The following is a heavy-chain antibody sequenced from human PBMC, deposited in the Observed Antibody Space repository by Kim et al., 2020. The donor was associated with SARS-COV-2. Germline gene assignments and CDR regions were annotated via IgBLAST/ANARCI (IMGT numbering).Heavy chain of an antibody. J-gene: IGHJ4*02. D-gene: IGHD5-18*01. CDR3: ARWKRSYGYLGDY. Sequence: AQKLQGRVTMTTDTSTSTAYMELRSLRSDDTAVYYCARWKRSYGYLGDYWGQGTLVTVSS. V-gene: IGHV1-18*01.